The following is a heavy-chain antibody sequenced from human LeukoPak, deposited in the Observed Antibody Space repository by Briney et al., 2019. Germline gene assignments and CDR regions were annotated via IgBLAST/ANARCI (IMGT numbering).Heavy chain of an antibody. Sequence: SETLSLTCTVSGGSISSYYWSWIRQPPGKGLEWIGYIYYSGSTNYNPSLKSRVTISVDTSKNQFSPKLSSATAADTAVYYCASSSSGYSYGAHYWGQGTLVTVSS. CDR2: IYYSGST. J-gene: IGHJ4*02. D-gene: IGHD5-18*01. V-gene: IGHV4-59*01. CDR1: GGSISSYY. CDR3: ASSSSGYSYGAHY.